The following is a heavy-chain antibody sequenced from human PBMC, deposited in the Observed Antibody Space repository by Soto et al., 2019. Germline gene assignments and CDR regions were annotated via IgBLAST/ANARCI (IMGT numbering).Heavy chain of an antibody. D-gene: IGHD3-10*01. J-gene: IGHJ6*02. V-gene: IGHV4-39*01. CDR3: ASYGSGSYYYYYYGMDV. CDR1: GGSISSSSYY. CDR2: IYYSGST. Sequence: SETLSLTCTVSGGSISSSSYYWGWIRQPPGKGLEWIGSIYYSGSTYYNPSLKSRVTISVDTSKNQFSLKLSSVTAAYTALFYCASYGSGSYYYYYYGMDVWGQGTTVTGSS.